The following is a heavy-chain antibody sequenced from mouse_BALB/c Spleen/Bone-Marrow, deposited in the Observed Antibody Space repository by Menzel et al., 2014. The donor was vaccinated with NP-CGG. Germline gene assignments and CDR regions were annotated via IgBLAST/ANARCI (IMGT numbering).Heavy chain of an antibody. D-gene: IGHD4-1*01. CDR2: ISSGSSTI. V-gene: IGHV5-17*02. J-gene: IGHJ2*01. CDR1: GFTFSSFG. Sequence: EVHLVESGGGLVQPGGSRKLSCAASGFTFSSFGMHWVRQAPEKGLEWVAYISSGSSTIFYADTVKGRFTVSRDNPKNTLFLQMTSLRSEDTAMYYCTRGGNGDDFDYWGQGTTLTVSS. CDR3: TRGGNGDDFDY.